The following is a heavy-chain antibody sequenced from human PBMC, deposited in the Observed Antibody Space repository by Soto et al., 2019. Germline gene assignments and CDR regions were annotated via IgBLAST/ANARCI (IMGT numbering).Heavy chain of an antibody. Sequence: SETLSLTCTVSGGSISSYYWSWIRQPPGKGLEWIGYIYYSGSTNYNPSLKSRVTISVDTSKNQFSLKLSSVTAADTAVYYCARRASREYSGYDYFDYWGQGTLVTVSS. CDR1: GGSISSYY. V-gene: IGHV4-59*01. CDR3: ARRASREYSGYDYFDY. CDR2: IYYSGST. J-gene: IGHJ4*02. D-gene: IGHD5-12*01.